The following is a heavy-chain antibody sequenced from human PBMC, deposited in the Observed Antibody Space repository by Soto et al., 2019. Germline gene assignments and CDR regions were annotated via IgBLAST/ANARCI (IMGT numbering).Heavy chain of an antibody. CDR3: ARNKRETGDFDY. CDR1: GYTFTTFD. V-gene: IGHV1-8*01. D-gene: IGHD7-27*01. CDR2: MSPDSGET. J-gene: IGHJ4*02. Sequence: QVQLVQSGAEVKKPGASVKVSCTASGYTFTTFDINWMRQAPGQGLEWLGWMSPDSGETGYAQKFQGRVTMTRTTSISTAYMELSSLTSEDTALYYCARNKRETGDFDYWGQGSLVTVSS.